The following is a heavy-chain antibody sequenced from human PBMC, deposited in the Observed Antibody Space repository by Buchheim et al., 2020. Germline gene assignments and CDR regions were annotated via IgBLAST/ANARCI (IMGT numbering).Heavy chain of an antibody. Sequence: EVQVLESGGGLVQPGGSLRLSCATSGFTFGSCAMNWVRQAPGKGLEWVSAITGVGTNTYYADSVKGRFTISRDNSKNTLYLQMNSLRAEDTAVYYCAKDPGYLYWYFDLWGRGTL. CDR3: AKDPGYLYWYFDL. CDR1: GFTFGSCA. CDR2: ITGVGTNT. V-gene: IGHV3-23*01. D-gene: IGHD2-15*01. J-gene: IGHJ2*01.